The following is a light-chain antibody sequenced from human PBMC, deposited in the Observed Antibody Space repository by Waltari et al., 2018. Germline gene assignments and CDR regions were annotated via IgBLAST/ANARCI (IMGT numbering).Light chain of an antibody. CDR1: NSNRGRHA. V-gene: IGLV1-44*01. CDR2: SNS. Sequence: QSVLTQPPSASGTPGQRVTISCSVSNSNRGRHAVTWYQQLPGTAPKLLIYSNSQRPSGVPDRFSGSKSGTSASLAISGLQSEDEAVYYCASWDYSLNGVLYGGGTKLTVL. J-gene: IGLJ3*02. CDR3: ASWDYSLNGVL.